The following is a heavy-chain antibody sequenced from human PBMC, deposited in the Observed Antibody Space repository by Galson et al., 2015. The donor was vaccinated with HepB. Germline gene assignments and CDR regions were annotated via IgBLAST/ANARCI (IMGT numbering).Heavy chain of an antibody. J-gene: IGHJ6*02. Sequence: SLRLSCAASGFTFSSYTMYWVRQAPGKGLEWVSSISRSSSYIYYADSVKGRFTISRDNAKNSLYVQMNSLRAEDTAVYYCTRAGEYGEDGMDVWGQGTTVTVSS. V-gene: IGHV3-21*01. CDR2: ISRSSSYI. CDR3: TRAGEYGEDGMDV. CDR1: GFTFSSYT. D-gene: IGHD4-17*01.